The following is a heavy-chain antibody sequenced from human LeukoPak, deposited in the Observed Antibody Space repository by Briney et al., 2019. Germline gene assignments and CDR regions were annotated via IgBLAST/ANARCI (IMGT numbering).Heavy chain of an antibody. CDR2: ISGSGGST. J-gene: IGHJ4*02. D-gene: IGHD1-26*01. CDR3: AKEGNSGSYLPYYFDY. Sequence: GGSLRLSCAASGFTFSSYAMSWVCQAPGKGLEWVSAISGSGGSTYYADSVKGRFTISRDNSKNTLYLQMNSLRAEDTAVYYCAKEGNSGSYLPYYFDYWGQGTLVTVSS. V-gene: IGHV3-23*01. CDR1: GFTFSSYA.